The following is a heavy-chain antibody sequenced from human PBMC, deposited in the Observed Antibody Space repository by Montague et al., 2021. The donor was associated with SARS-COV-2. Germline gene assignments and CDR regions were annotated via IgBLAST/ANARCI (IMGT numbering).Heavy chain of an antibody. CDR2: INHSGST. Sequence: SAPLSLTCAVYGGSLSGYYWSWIRQPPGKGLEWIGEINHSGSTNYNPSLKSRVTISLDTSKNQFSLKLSSVTAADTAVYYCARGRRRYNWGDETSYYYGMDVWGQGTTVTVSS. D-gene: IGHD1-20*01. CDR3: ARGRRRYNWGDETSYYYGMDV. J-gene: IGHJ6*02. CDR1: GGSLSGYY. V-gene: IGHV4-34*01.